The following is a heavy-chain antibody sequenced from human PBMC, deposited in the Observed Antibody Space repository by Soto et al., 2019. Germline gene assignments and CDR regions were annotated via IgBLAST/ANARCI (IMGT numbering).Heavy chain of an antibody. CDR3: ARVLSGDYYGSGSPEYYYGMDV. CDR2: IYYSGST. D-gene: IGHD3-10*01. Sequence: SETLSLTCTVSGGSISSGGYYWSWIRQHPGKGLEWIGYIYYSGSTYYNPSLKSRVTISVDTSKNQFSLKLSSVTAADTAVYYCARVLSGDYYGSGSPEYYYGMDVWGQGTTVTVSS. V-gene: IGHV4-31*03. CDR1: GGSISSGGYY. J-gene: IGHJ6*02.